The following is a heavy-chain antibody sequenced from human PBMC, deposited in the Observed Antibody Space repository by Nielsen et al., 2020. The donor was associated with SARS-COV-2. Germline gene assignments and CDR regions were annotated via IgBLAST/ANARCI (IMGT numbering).Heavy chain of an antibody. D-gene: IGHD3-22*01. CDR1: GFTFSSYS. J-gene: IGHJ3*02. V-gene: IGHV3-21*01. Sequence: GESLKISCAASGFTFSSYSMNWVRQAPGKGLEWVSSISSSSSYIYYADSVKGRFTISRDNAKNSLYLQMNSLRAEDTAVYYCARERTPYYYDSSGYYSGDAFDIWGQGTMVTVSS. CDR3: ARERTPYYYDSSGYYSGDAFDI. CDR2: ISSSSSYI.